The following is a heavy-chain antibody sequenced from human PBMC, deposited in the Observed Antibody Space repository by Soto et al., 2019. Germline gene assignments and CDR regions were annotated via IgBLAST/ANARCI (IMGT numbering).Heavy chain of an antibody. CDR3: ARRYCSGGSCYSEHPPEYAFDI. V-gene: IGHV1-46*03. CDR1: GYTFTSYY. J-gene: IGHJ3*02. D-gene: IGHD2-15*01. Sequence: ASVKVSCKASGYTFTSYYMHWVRQAPGQGLEWMGIINPSGGSTSYAQKFQGRVTMTRDTSTSTVYVELSSLRSEDTAVYYCARRYCSGGSCYSEHPPEYAFDIWGQGTMVTVSS. CDR2: INPSGGST.